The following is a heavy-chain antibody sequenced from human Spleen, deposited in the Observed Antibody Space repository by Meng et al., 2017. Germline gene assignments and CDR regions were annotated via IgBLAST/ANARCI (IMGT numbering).Heavy chain of an antibody. Sequence: GESLKISCTVFGFTFSNSAMTWVRQVPGKGLEWASGISISGDKTYYADSVKGRFTISRDNSKNTVYLHMDVLRVEDTALYYCAKEEVPNDYWGRGTLVTVSS. D-gene: IGHD3-10*01. CDR3: AKEEVPNDY. V-gene: IGHV3-23*01. CDR1: GFTFSNSA. J-gene: IGHJ4*02. CDR2: ISISGDKT.